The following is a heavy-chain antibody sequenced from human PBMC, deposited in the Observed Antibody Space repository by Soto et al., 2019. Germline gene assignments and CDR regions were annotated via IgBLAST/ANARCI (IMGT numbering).Heavy chain of an antibody. D-gene: IGHD4-17*01. V-gene: IGHV4-30-2*01. J-gene: IGHJ4*02. CDR2: IYHSGST. CDR3: ARGRRTAVTIDY. Sequence: SETLSLTCTVSGGSISSGGYSWSWIRQPPGKGLEWIGYIYHSGSTNYNPSLKSRVTISVDTSRNQFSLKLSSVTAADTAVYYCARGRRTAVTIDYWGQGTLVTVSS. CDR1: GGSISSGGYS.